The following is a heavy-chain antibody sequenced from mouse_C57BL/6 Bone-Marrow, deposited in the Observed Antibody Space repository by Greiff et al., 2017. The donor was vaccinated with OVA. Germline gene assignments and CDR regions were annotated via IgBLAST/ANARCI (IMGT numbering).Heavy chain of an antibody. D-gene: IGHD2-3*01. Sequence: VQVVESGPGLVAPSQSLSITCTVSGFSLTSYGVDWVRQSPGKGLEWLGVIWGVGSTNYNSALKSRLSISKDNSKSQVFLKMNSLQTDDTAMYYCARRMGWSAMDYWGQGTSVTVSS. J-gene: IGHJ4*01. CDR1: GFSLTSYG. V-gene: IGHV2-6*01. CDR3: ARRMGWSAMDY. CDR2: IWGVGST.